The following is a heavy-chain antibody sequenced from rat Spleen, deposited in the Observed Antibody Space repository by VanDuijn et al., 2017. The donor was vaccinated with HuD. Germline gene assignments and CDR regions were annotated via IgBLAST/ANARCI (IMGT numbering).Heavy chain of an antibody. Sequence: EVQLVESGGGLVQPGGSLKLSCVASGITFTNYWMTWIRQAPGKGLEWIASITNTGDSTYYLDSVKGRFTISRNNAKTTLYLQMSSLRSEDTATYYCARHGYDGSYYYWDYWGQGVMVTVSS. D-gene: IGHD1-12*02. J-gene: IGHJ2*01. CDR2: ITNTGDST. V-gene: IGHV5-31*01. CDR3: ARHGYDGSYYYWDY. CDR1: GITFTNYW.